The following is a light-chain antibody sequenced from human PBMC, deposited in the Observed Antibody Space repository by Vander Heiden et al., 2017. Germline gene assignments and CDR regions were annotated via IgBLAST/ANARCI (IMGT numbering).Light chain of an antibody. Sequence: QSALTQPAPVSGSPGQSITIPCTGTRSAVGGYNYVSWYQQHPGKAPQLIIFEVSNRPPGVSNRFSASKSGNTASLTISGLQTEDEAHYYCSSYSNKNSAVFGGGTKVTVL. CDR3: SSYSNKNSAV. J-gene: IGLJ2*01. CDR1: RSAVGGYNY. V-gene: IGLV2-14*01. CDR2: EVS.